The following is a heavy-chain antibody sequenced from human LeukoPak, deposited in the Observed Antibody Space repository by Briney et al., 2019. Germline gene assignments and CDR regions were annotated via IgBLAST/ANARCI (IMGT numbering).Heavy chain of an antibody. CDR2: IYYSGST. Sequence: PSEALSLTCTASGGSISSSSYYWGWIRQPPGKGLEWIGSIYYSGSTYYNPSLKSRVTISVDTSKNQFSLKLSSVTAADTAVYYCASKGATYSSSWYYFDYWGQGTLVTVSS. J-gene: IGHJ4*02. D-gene: IGHD6-13*01. CDR1: GGSISSSSYY. CDR3: ASKGATYSSSWYYFDY. V-gene: IGHV4-39*01.